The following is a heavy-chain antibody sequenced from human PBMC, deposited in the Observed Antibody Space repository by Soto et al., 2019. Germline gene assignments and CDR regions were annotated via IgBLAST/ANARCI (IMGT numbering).Heavy chain of an antibody. CDR2: IIPVFGTA. V-gene: IGHV1-69*06. CDR3: ARERPERVGYV. CDR1: GGTFSSSA. D-gene: IGHD2-15*01. J-gene: IGHJ6*02. Sequence: QVQLVQSGAEVKKPGSSVKVSCKASGGTFSSSAISWVRQAPGQGLEWMGAIIPVFGTAQYAQKFQGRVTITSNKPTSTAYMELCRLISENPAVYYCARERPERVGYVLGEGTAVTVCS.